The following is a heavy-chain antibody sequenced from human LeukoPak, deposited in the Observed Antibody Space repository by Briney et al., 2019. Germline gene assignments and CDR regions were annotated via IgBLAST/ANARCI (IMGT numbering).Heavy chain of an antibody. Sequence: GGSLRLSCAASGFTFDDYAMHWVRQAPGKGLEWVSGISWNSGSIGYAGSVKGRFTISRDNAKNSLFLQMNSLRAEDMAVYYCAKGYSSSYTAYMDVWGKGTTVTVSS. D-gene: IGHD6-6*01. CDR3: AKGYSSSYTAYMDV. CDR1: GFTFDDYA. CDR2: ISWNSGSI. J-gene: IGHJ6*03. V-gene: IGHV3-9*03.